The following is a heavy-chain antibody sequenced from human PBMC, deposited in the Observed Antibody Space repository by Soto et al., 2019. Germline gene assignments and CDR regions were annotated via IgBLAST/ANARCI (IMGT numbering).Heavy chain of an antibody. CDR3: ARGSITFGGVIVFDY. Sequence: PSETLALTCTVSRGSVISGRYVGSWIRQPPGKGLEWIGYIYDSGSTNYNPSLKSRVTISVDTSKNQFSLKLSSVTAADTAVYYCARGSITFGGVIVFDYWGQGTLVTVSS. CDR2: IYDSGST. D-gene: IGHD3-16*02. V-gene: IGHV4-61*01. J-gene: IGHJ4*02. CDR1: RGSVISGRYV.